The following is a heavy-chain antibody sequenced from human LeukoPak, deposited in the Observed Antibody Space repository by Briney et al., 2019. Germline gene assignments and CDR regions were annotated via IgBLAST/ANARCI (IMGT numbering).Heavy chain of an antibody. Sequence: PGRSLRLSCAASGFTFSSYGMYWVRQAPGKGLEWVAVISYDGSNKYYADSVKGRFTISRDNSKNTLYLQMNSLRAEDTAVYYCAKGGMLTPTNWFAPWGQGTLVTVSS. V-gene: IGHV3-30*18. CDR1: GFTFSSYG. CDR3: AKGGMLTPTNWFAP. CDR2: ISYDGSNK. J-gene: IGHJ5*02. D-gene: IGHD3-16*01.